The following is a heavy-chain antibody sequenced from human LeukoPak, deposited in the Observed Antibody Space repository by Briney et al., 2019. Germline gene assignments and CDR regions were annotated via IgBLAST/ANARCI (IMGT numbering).Heavy chain of an antibody. Sequence: GGSLRLSCAASGFTFSNYWMTWVRQAPGKGLEWVAHIKEDGGEKHYVDPVKGRFTISRDNAKNSLYLQMNSLRAEDTAMYYCVRDRGYCSGGTCYALWDYWGQGTLVTVSS. J-gene: IGHJ4*02. CDR3: VRDRGYCSGGTCYALWDY. D-gene: IGHD2-15*01. CDR2: IKEDGGEK. CDR1: GFTFSNYW. V-gene: IGHV3-7*01.